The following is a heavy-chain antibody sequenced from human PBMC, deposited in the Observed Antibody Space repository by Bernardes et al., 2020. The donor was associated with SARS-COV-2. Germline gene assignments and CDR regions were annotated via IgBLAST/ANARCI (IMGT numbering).Heavy chain of an antibody. V-gene: IGHV1-18*04. CDR2: ISGYNGQT. CDR1: GNTFASYG. CDR3: ATDRGVITHSGRYDS. Sequence: ASVKVSCKASGNTFASYGISWVRQAPGQGLEWMGWISGYNGQTNYGQKLQGRVTMTTDTSTTTAYMELRSLRSDDTAVYYCATDRGVITHSGRYDSWGQGTLVTVSS. D-gene: IGHD2-15*01. J-gene: IGHJ5*01.